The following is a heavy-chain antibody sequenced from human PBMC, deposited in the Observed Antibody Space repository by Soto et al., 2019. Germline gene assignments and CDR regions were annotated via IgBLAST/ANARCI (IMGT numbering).Heavy chain of an antibody. CDR2: ISYDGSNK. V-gene: IGHV3-30-3*01. J-gene: IGHJ4*02. D-gene: IGHD1-26*01. CDR3: AREGREYSGSYYRSYYFDY. CDR1: GFTFSSYA. Sequence: PGGSLRLSCAASGFTFSSYAMHCVRQAPGKGLEWVAVISYDGSNKYYADSVKGRFTISRDNSKNTLYLQMNSLRAEDTAVYYCAREGREYSGSYYRSYYFDYWGQGTLVTVSS.